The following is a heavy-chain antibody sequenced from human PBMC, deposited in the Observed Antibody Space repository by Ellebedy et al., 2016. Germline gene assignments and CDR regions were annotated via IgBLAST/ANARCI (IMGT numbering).Heavy chain of an antibody. CDR3: ARSSATVTTQLGMDV. CDR1: GGSVSSGSYY. Sequence: SETLSLTXTVSGGSVSSGSYYWSWIRQPPGKGLEWIGEINHSGSTNYNPSLKSRVTISVDTSKNQFSLKLSSVTAADTAVYYCARSSATVTTQLGMDVWGQGTTVTVSS. V-gene: IGHV4-39*07. CDR2: INHSGST. D-gene: IGHD4-17*01. J-gene: IGHJ6*02.